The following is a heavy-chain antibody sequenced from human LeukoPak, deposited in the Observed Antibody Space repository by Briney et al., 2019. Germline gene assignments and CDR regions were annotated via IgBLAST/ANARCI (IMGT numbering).Heavy chain of an antibody. CDR1: GGSISNYY. CDR3: ARLSIKYYYESSGYPDY. Sequence: PSETLSLTCTVSGGSISNYYWTWIRQPPGKGLECIGYMYYSGSTNYNPSLKSRVTISVDTSKSQFSLKLSSVTAADTAVYYCARLSIKYYYESSGYPDYWGQGTLVTVSS. J-gene: IGHJ4*02. V-gene: IGHV4-59*01. D-gene: IGHD3-22*01. CDR2: MYYSGST.